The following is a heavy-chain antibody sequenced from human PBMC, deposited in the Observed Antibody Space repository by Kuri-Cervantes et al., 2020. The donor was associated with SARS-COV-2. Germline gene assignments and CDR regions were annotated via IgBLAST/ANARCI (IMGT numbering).Heavy chain of an antibody. Sequence: SGPTLVKPTETLTLTCTVSGFSLSNARMGVSWIRQPPGKALEWLARIDWDDDKYYKTSLNTRLSISKDTSKDQVVLTMTNMDPVDTATYYCARAVDTAMVTADAFDIWGQGTMVTDSS. D-gene: IGHD5-18*01. CDR2: IDWDDDK. J-gene: IGHJ3*02. CDR3: ARAVDTAMVTADAFDI. V-gene: IGHV2-70*12. CDR1: GFSLSNARMG.